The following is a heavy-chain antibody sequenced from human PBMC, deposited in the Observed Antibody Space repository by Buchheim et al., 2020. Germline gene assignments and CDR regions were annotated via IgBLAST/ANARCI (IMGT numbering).Heavy chain of an antibody. CDR2: ISSSSSTI. D-gene: IGHD6-6*01. Sequence: EVQLVESGGGLVQPGGSLRLSCAASGFTFSSYSMNWVRQAPGKGLEWVSYISSSSSTIYYADSVKGRFTISRDNAKNSLYLQMNSLRAEDTAVYYCARRLPQIAAHPRWFDPWGQGTL. CDR3: ARRLPQIAAHPRWFDP. CDR1: GFTFSSYS. V-gene: IGHV3-48*01. J-gene: IGHJ5*02.